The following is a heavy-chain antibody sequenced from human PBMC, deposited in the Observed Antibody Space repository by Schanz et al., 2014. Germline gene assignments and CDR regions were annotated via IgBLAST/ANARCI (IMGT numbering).Heavy chain of an antibody. Sequence: EVHLLDSGGGLVQPGGSLRLSCAASGFTFSSYAMRWVRQAPGKGLEWVSSISSGGNPYYANSVKGRFGISRDNSENTLYLQMSSLRVEDTAVYYCAKDPRGDKNDRAYYFDYWGQGTLVSVSS. V-gene: IGHV3-23*01. J-gene: IGHJ4*02. D-gene: IGHD3-10*01. CDR1: GFTFSSYA. CDR3: AKDPRGDKNDRAYYFDY. CDR2: ISSGGNP.